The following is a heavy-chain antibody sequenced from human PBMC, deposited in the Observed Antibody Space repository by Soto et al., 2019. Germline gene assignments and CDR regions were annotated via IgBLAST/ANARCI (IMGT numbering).Heavy chain of an antibody. Sequence: PSATLSLTCAVDGGSFSCYYWSWIRPPPGKGLEWIGEINHSGSTNYNPSLKSRVTISVDTSKNQFSLKLSSVTAADTAVYYCARDRGCGYYCAFDIWGQGTMVTVSS. CDR3: ARDRGCGYYCAFDI. CDR1: GGSFSCYY. D-gene: IGHD3-22*01. V-gene: IGHV4-34*01. CDR2: INHSGST. J-gene: IGHJ3*02.